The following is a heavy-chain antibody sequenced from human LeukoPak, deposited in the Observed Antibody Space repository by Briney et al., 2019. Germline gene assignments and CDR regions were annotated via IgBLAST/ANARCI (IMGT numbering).Heavy chain of an antibody. CDR1: GFILSSYE. CDR2: ISSSGNTM. V-gene: IGHV3-48*03. D-gene: IGHD6-13*01. J-gene: IGHJ5*02. Sequence: GGSLRLSCAASGFILSSYEMNWVRQAPGKGLEWVSYISSSGNTMYYADSVKGRFTISRDNAKNSLYLQMKSLRAEDTAVYYCARGYSSSWYGGAKWFDPWGQGTLVTVSS. CDR3: ARGYSSSWYGGAKWFDP.